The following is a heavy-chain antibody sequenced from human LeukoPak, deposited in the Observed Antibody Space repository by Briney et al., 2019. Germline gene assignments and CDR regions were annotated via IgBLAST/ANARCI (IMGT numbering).Heavy chain of an antibody. CDR2: IYYSGST. CDR1: GGSISSYY. V-gene: IGHV4-59*01. J-gene: IGHJ4*02. Sequence: SETLSLTCTVSGGSISSYYWSWIRQPPGKGLELIGYIYYSGSTNYNPSLKSRVTISVDTSKNQFSLKLSSVTAADTAVYYCARMTTVVTAFDYWGQGTLVTVSS. D-gene: IGHD4-23*01. CDR3: ARMTTVVTAFDY.